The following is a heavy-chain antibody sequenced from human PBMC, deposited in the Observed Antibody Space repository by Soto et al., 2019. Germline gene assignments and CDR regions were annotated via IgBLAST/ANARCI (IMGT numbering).Heavy chain of an antibody. CDR3: ARYYVWGSYRPAYYFDY. CDR2: INHSGST. CDR1: GGSFSGYY. Sequence: PSETLSLTCAVYGGSFSGYYWSWIRQPPGKGLEWIGEINHSGSTNYNPSLKSRVTVSVGTSKNQFSLKLSSVTAADTAVYYFARYYVWGSYRPAYYFDYWGQGTLVTVSS. V-gene: IGHV4-34*01. D-gene: IGHD3-16*02. J-gene: IGHJ4*02.